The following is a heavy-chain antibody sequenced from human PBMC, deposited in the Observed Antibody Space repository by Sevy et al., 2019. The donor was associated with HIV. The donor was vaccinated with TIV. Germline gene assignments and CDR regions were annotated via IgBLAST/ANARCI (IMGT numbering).Heavy chain of an antibody. Sequence: GGSLRLSCAASGFTFSSYSMNWVRQAPGKGLEWISSISSSSSYIYYADSVKGRFTISRDNAKNSLYLQMNSLRAEDTAVHYCARDGYSNYVGHAFDIWGQGTMVTVSS. CDR2: ISSSSSYI. CDR1: GFTFSSYS. V-gene: IGHV3-21*01. CDR3: ARDGYSNYVGHAFDI. D-gene: IGHD4-4*01. J-gene: IGHJ3*02.